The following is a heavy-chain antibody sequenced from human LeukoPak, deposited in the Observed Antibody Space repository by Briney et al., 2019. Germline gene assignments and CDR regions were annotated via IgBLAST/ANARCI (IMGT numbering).Heavy chain of an antibody. Sequence: GGSLRLSCTASGFTFGDYAMNWVRQAPGKGLEWVGFIRSKAYGGTTDYAASVKGRFTISRDDSKSIAYLQMNSLNTEDTAVYYCTRSNVYYYDSSGYYRFDYWGQGTLVTVSS. CDR2: IRSKAYGGTT. CDR1: GFTFGDYA. D-gene: IGHD3-22*01. CDR3: TRSNVYYYDSSGYYRFDY. J-gene: IGHJ4*02. V-gene: IGHV3-49*04.